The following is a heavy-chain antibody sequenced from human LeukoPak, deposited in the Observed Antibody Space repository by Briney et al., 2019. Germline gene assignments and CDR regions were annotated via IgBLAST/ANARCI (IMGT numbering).Heavy chain of an antibody. D-gene: IGHD2-21*01. CDR3: ARGGVGMYYFDF. CDR1: GFTVNSDY. Sequence: PGGSLRLSCAASGFTVNSDYMTWVRQAPGKGPEWVSVILSGGATHYADSVKGRFTISRDNSKNTLYLQVNGLRADDTAVYYCARGGVGMYYFDFWGQGTLLTVSS. CDR2: ILSGGAT. J-gene: IGHJ4*02. V-gene: IGHV3-53*01.